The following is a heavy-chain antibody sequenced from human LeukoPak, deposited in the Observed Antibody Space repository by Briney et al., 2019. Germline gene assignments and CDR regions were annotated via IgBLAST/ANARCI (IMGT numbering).Heavy chain of an antibody. CDR3: ARDGYSYGFDY. J-gene: IGHJ4*02. D-gene: IGHD5-18*01. V-gene: IGHV3-33*07. Sequence: GGSLRLSCAASGFTFSNFGMYWVRQAPGKGLEWVAVIWNDGSNKYYADSLKGRFTISRDNSKNALYLQVNSLRAEDTAVCYCARDGYSYGFDYWGQGTLVAVSS. CDR2: IWNDGSNK. CDR1: GFTFSNFG.